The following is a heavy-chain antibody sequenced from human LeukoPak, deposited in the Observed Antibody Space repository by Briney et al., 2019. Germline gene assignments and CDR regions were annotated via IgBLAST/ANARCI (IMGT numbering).Heavy chain of an antibody. D-gene: IGHD3-22*01. CDR1: GXSISSGGYY. V-gene: IGHV4-31*03. Sequence: PSETLSLTCTVSGXSISSGGYYWSWIRQHPGKGQEWIGYIYNSGSTFYNPSLKSRVTISADTSKNQFSLKLSSVTAADTAVYYCAIDFGAHYHYDSSGYRPMNGDAFDIWGQGTMVTVSS. CDR2: IYNSGST. J-gene: IGHJ3*02. CDR3: AIDFGAHYHYDSSGYRPMNGDAFDI.